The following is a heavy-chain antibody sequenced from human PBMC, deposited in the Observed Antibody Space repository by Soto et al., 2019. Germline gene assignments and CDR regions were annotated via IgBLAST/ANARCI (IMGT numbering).Heavy chain of an antibody. Sequence: PSETLSLTCSVSGASTSSSSYYWGWIRQPPGKGLECIGNINYSGSTYYNPSLKSRVTISVDTSKNQFSLNLSSVTAADTAVYYCARTYYGGPGYWGQGPLVT. J-gene: IGHJ4*02. CDR2: INYSGST. V-gene: IGHV4-39*01. CDR3: ARTYYGGPGY. D-gene: IGHD4-17*01. CDR1: GASTSSSSYY.